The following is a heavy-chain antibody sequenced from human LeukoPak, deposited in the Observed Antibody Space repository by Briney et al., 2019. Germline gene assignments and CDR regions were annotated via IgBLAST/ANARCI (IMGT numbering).Heavy chain of an antibody. V-gene: IGHV1-69*01. CDR1: GGTFSSYA. CDR3: ARDRTRNNWNYDWCDP. Sequence: SVKVSCKASGGTFSSYAISWVRQAPGQGLEWMGGIIPIFGTANYAQKFQGRVTITADEFTSTAYMELSSLRSEDTAVYYCARDRTRNNWNYDWCDPWGQGTLVTVSS. J-gene: IGHJ5*02. CDR2: IIPIFGTA. D-gene: IGHD1-7*01.